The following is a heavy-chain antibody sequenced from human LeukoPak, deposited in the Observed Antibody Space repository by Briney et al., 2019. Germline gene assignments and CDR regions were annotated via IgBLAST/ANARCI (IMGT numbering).Heavy chain of an antibody. J-gene: IGHJ4*02. D-gene: IGHD3-3*01. CDR2: IYTSGST. V-gene: IGHV4-4*07. CDR3: ARASIITIFGVDPYYFDY. Sequence: SETLSLTCTVSGGSISSYYWSWIRQPAGKGLEWIGRIYTSGSTNYNPSLKSRVTMSVDTSKNQFSLKLSSVTAADTAVYYCARASIITIFGVDPYYFDYWGQGTLVTVSS. CDR1: GGSISSYY.